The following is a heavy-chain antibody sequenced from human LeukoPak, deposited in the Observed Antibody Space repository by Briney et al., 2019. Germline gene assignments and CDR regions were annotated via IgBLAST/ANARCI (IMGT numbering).Heavy chain of an antibody. J-gene: IGHJ4*02. Sequence: GASVKVSCKASRYTFTSYDINWVRQATGQGLEWMGWISAYNGNTNYAQKLQGRVTMTTDTSTSTAYMELRSLRSDDTAVYYCARDKGYSGYDRADYWGQGTLVTVSS. CDR2: ISAYNGNT. CDR3: ARDKGYSGYDRADY. D-gene: IGHD5-12*01. CDR1: RYTFTSYD. V-gene: IGHV1-18*01.